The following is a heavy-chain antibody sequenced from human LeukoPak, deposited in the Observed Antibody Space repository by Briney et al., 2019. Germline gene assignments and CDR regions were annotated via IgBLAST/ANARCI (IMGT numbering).Heavy chain of an antibody. D-gene: IGHD6-19*01. CDR3: AKTSSGWYPFDY. Sequence: GSLRLSCAGSGFTFSHYAMSRVRQAPGKGLEWVSGMSGGGGSTYYADSVKGRFTISRDNSKNTLYLQMNSLRAEDTAIYYCAKTSSGWYPFDYWGQGTLVTVSS. V-gene: IGHV3-23*01. CDR2: MSGGGGST. J-gene: IGHJ4*02. CDR1: GFTFSHYA.